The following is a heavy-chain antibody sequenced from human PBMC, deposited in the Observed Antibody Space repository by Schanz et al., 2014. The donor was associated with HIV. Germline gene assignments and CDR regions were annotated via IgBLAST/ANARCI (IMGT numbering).Heavy chain of an antibody. J-gene: IGHJ6*02. CDR3: AKDRNHYDSRYRGKGNYYYYYGMDV. CDR1: GFSFDSYG. CDR2: ISYDGSNK. V-gene: IGHV3-30*18. Sequence: QVQLVESGGGVVQPGRSLRLSCVASGFSFDSYGIHWVRQAPGKGLEWVAVISYDGSNKQYADPVKGRLTISRDNSKNTLYLQMKSLRPEDTAVYYCAKDRNHYDSRYRGKGNYYYYYGMDVWGQGTTVTVSS. D-gene: IGHD3-22*01.